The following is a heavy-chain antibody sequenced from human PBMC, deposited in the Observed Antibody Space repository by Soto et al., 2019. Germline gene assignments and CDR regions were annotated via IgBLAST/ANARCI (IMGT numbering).Heavy chain of an antibody. CDR2: IYYSGST. Sequence: SETLSLTCTVSGGSVSSGSYYWSWIRQPPGKGLEWIGYIYYSGSTNYNPSLKSRVTISVDTSKNQFSLKLSSVTAADTAVYYCARGKSRIDFDYWGKGTLVTVSS. CDR3: ARGKSRIDFDY. V-gene: IGHV4-61*01. J-gene: IGHJ4*02. CDR1: GGSVSSGSYY.